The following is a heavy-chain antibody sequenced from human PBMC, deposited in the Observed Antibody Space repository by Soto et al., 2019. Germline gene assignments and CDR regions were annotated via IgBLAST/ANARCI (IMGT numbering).Heavy chain of an antibody. V-gene: IGHV3-74*01. Sequence: VGSLRLSCAASGFTFSTYWMHWIRQVPGKGLEWVSRINSDASHTYYADSVKGRFTISRDNAKNTLHLEMNSLRAEDTAVYYCGRDGHCITTIFNGNWFDPWGQGTLVTVSS. CDR3: GRDGHCITTIFNGNWFDP. D-gene: IGHD2-2*03. CDR2: INSDASHT. J-gene: IGHJ5*02. CDR1: GFTFSTYW.